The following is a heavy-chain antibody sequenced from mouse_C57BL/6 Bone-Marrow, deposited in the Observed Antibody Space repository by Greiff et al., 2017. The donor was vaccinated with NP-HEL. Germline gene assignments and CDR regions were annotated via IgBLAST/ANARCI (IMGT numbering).Heavy chain of an antibody. CDR2: INYDGSST. D-gene: IGHD1-1*01. CDR3: ARRTYGSSYFDY. Sequence: EVKLLESEGGLVQPGSSMKLSCTASGFTFSDYYMAWVRQVPEKCLEWVANINYDGSSTYYLDSLKSRFIISRDNAKNILYLQMSSLKSEDTATYYCARRTYGSSYFDYWGQGTTLTVSS. CDR1: GFTFSDYY. J-gene: IGHJ2*01. V-gene: IGHV5-16*02.